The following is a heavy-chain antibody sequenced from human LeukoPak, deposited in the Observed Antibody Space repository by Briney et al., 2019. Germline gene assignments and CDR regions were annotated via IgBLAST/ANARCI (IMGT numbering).Heavy chain of an antibody. CDR3: AKDWFGENYYYYGMDV. J-gene: IGHJ6*02. Sequence: PGGSLRLSCAASGFTFSSYAMSWVRQAPGKGLEWVSAISGSGGSTYYADSVKGRFTISRDNSKNTLYLLMNSLRAEDTAVYYCAKDWFGENYYYYGMDVWGQGTTVTVSS. D-gene: IGHD3-10*01. CDR1: GFTFSSYA. V-gene: IGHV3-23*01. CDR2: ISGSGGST.